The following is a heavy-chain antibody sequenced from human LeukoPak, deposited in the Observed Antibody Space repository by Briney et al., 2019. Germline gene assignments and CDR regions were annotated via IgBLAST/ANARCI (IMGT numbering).Heavy chain of an antibody. D-gene: IGHD6-6*01. Sequence: PSETLSLTCAVYGGSFSGYYWSWIRQPPGKGLEWIGEINHSGSTNYNPSLKSRVTISVDTSKNQLSLKLSSVAAADTAVYYCARKDAGWYSSSARNYYGMDVWGQGTTVTVSS. CDR1: GGSFSGYY. J-gene: IGHJ6*02. CDR2: INHSGST. V-gene: IGHV4-34*01. CDR3: ARKDAGWYSSSARNYYGMDV.